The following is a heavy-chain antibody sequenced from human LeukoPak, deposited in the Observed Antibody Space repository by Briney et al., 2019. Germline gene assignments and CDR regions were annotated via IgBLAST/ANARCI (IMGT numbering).Heavy chain of an antibody. D-gene: IGHD6-13*01. CDR1: GYTFTSYG. Sequence: ASVKVSCKASGYTFTSYGISWVRQAPGQGLEWMGWINPNSGGTNYAQKFQGRVTMTRDTSISTAYMELSRLRSDDTAVYYCARDAGYSSSWYVKNTYDYWGQGTLVTVSS. CDR3: ARDAGYSSSWYVKNTYDY. J-gene: IGHJ4*02. V-gene: IGHV1-2*02. CDR2: INPNSGGT.